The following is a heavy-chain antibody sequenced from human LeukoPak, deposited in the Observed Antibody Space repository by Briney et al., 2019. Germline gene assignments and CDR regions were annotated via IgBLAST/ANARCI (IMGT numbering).Heavy chain of an antibody. CDR1: GGSFSGYY. D-gene: IGHD6-19*01. CDR2: INHSGST. CDR3: ARARPPSGWSDY. J-gene: IGHJ4*02. Sequence: SETLSLTCAVYGGSFSGYYWSWIRQPPGKGLEWIGEINHSGSTNYNPSLKGRVTISVDTSKNQFSLKLSSVTAADTAVYYCARARPPSGWSDYWGQGTLVTVSS. V-gene: IGHV4-34*01.